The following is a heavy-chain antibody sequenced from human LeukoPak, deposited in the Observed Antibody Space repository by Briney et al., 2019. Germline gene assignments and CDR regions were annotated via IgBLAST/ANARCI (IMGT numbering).Heavy chain of an antibody. J-gene: IGHJ6*03. CDR3: SWIRGALGFYFMDV. Sequence: GGSLRLSCAASGFTFSSYGMNWVRQAPGKGLEWVGRILGKGSGGTTDYAAPVQGRFTISRDDSKDTVYLEMNSLKTEDTAVYYCSWIRGALGFYFMDVWGKGTTVTISS. CDR1: GFTFSSYG. CDR2: ILGKGSGGTT. V-gene: IGHV3-15*01. D-gene: IGHD3-10*01.